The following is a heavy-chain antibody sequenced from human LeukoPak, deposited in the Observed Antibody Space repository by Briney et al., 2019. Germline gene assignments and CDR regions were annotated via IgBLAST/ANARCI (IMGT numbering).Heavy chain of an antibody. V-gene: IGHV4-59*12. CDR1: GGSISSYY. J-gene: IGHJ3*02. CDR2: IYYSGST. Sequence: SETLSLTCTVSGGSISSYYWSWIRQPPGKGLEWIGYIYYSGSTNYNPSLKSRVTMSVDTSKNQFSLKLSSVTAADTAVYYCARKPRAFRGANDAFDIWGQGTMVTVSS. D-gene: IGHD3-10*01. CDR3: ARKPRAFRGANDAFDI.